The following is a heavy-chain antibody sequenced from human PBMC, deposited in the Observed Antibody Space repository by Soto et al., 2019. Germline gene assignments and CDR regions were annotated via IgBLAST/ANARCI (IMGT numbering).Heavy chain of an antibody. CDR3: ARDYPYYDFWSGYPNGMDV. D-gene: IGHD3-3*01. CDR1: GGSVSSGSYY. V-gene: IGHV4-61*01. Sequence: SETLSLTCTVSGGSVSSGSYYWSWIRQPPGKGLEWIGYIYYSGSTNYNPSLKSRVAISVDTSKNQFSLKLSSVTAADTAVYYCARDYPYYDFWSGYPNGMDVWGQGTTVTVSS. CDR2: IYYSGST. J-gene: IGHJ6*02.